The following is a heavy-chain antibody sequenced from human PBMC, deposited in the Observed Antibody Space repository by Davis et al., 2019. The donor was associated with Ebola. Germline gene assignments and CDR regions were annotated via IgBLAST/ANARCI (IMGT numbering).Heavy chain of an antibody. CDR1: GGSITSYY. D-gene: IGHD3-16*02. J-gene: IGHJ4*02. Sequence: SETLSLTCSVSGGSITSYYWSWIRQPPGKGLEWIGYIHYSGSTNNNPSLKSRVTMSVDTSKNQVSLKLRSVTAADTATYHCVGGYNFDYWGQGVQVIVSS. CDR2: IHYSGST. CDR3: VGGYNFDY. V-gene: IGHV4-59*12.